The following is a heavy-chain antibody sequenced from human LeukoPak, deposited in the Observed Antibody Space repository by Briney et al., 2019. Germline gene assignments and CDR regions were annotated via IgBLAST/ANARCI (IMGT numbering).Heavy chain of an antibody. D-gene: IGHD3-3*01. Sequence: ASVKVSCKASGYSFTSNYIHWVRQAPEQGLEWMGMIYPRDSSTSYAQKFQGRVTVTRDTSTSTVHMELSGLRSEDTAVYYCARGPMYYDFWSGYYTGAYFDYWGQGTLVTVSS. J-gene: IGHJ4*02. V-gene: IGHV1-46*01. CDR2: IYPRDSST. CDR3: ARGPMYYDFWSGYYTGAYFDY. CDR1: GYSFTSNY.